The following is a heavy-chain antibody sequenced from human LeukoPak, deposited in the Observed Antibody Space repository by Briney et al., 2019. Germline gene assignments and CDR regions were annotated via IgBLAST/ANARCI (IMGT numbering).Heavy chain of an antibody. J-gene: IGHJ4*02. CDR2: IYYSGST. CDR1: GGSISSYY. Sequence: PSETLSLTCTVSGGSISSYYWSWIRQPPGKGLEWIGYIYYSGSTNYNPSLKSRVTISVDTSKNQFSLKLSSVTAADTAVYYCAREWLGGFDYWGQGTLVTVSS. D-gene: IGHD6-19*01. V-gene: IGHV4-59*01. CDR3: AREWLGGFDY.